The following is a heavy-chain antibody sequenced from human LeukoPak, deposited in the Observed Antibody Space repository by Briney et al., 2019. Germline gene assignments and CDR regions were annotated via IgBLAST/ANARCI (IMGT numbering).Heavy chain of an antibody. V-gene: IGHV4-31*03. Sequence: SETLSLTCTVSGGSISSGGYYWGWIRQYTGKGLEWIGYIYNSGSTYYNPSLKSRVTISGDTPKNQFSLKLSSVSAADTAVYYCAGGEQWLVGAFDYWGQGTLVTVSS. CDR1: GGSISSGGYY. D-gene: IGHD6-19*01. J-gene: IGHJ4*02. CDR2: IYNSGST. CDR3: AGGEQWLVGAFDY.